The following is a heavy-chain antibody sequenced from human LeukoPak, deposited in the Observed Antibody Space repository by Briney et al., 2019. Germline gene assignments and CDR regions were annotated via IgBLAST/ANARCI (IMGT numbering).Heavy chain of an antibody. CDR1: GFIFNNYA. J-gene: IGHJ1*01. CDR3: ARSGYIYGTLLDF. CDR2: VSSNGANT. V-gene: IGHV3-64*01. Sequence: PGGSLRLSCAASGFIFNNYAMHWVRQAPGKGLEYISVVSSNGANTYYGTSVKGRFTVSRGNSKNLVFLDMASLRPEDTAVYFCARSGYIYGTLLDFWGQGTSVTVSP. D-gene: IGHD5-18*01.